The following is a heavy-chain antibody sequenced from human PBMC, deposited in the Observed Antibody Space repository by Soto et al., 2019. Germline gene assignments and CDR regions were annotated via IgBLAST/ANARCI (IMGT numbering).Heavy chain of an antibody. CDR1: GGTFSSYV. D-gene: IGHD6-19*01. CDR2: IIPIFDTA. CDR3: ARQYSSPQGYFDY. V-gene: IGHV1-69*13. Sequence: SVKVCCKASGGTFSSYVISWVRQAPGQGLEWMGGIIPIFDTANYAQKFQGRVTITADESTSTAYMEVSSLRSEDTAVYYCARQYSSPQGYFDYWGQGSPVTVSS. J-gene: IGHJ4*02.